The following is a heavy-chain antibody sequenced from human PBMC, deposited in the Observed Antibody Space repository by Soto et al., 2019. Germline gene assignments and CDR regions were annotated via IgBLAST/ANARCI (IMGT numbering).Heavy chain of an antibody. V-gene: IGHV1-69*13. CDR3: ARCCGGDCHSRVGDYYYGMDV. D-gene: IGHD2-21*02. J-gene: IGHJ6*02. CDR2: IIPIFGTA. CDR1: GGTFSSYA. Sequence: SVKVSCKASGGTFSSYAISWVRQAPGQGLEWMGGIIPIFGTANYAQKFQGGVTITADESTSTAYMELSSLRSEDTAVYYCARCCGGDCHSRVGDYYYGMDVWGQGTTVTVSS.